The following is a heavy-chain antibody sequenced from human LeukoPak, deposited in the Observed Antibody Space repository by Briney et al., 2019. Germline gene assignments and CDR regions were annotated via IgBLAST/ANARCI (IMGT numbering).Heavy chain of an antibody. D-gene: IGHD3-10*01. CDR1: GGSISSSSYY. V-gene: IGHV4-39*07. CDR3: ARDAHYYGSGSYLTPFDY. J-gene: IGHJ4*02. CDR2: IYYSGST. Sequence: SETLSLTCTVSGGSISSSSYYWGWIRQPPGKGLEWIGRIYYSGSTYYNPSLKSRVTISVDTSKNQFSLKLSSVTAADTAVYYCARDAHYYGSGSYLTPFDYWGQGTLVTVSS.